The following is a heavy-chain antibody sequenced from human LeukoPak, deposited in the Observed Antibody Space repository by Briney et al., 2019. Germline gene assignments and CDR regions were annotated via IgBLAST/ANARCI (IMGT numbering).Heavy chain of an antibody. J-gene: IGHJ6*02. D-gene: IGHD2-2*01. V-gene: IGHV1-8*01. CDR2: MNPNSGNT. CDR3: GRGDCSSTSCQLRDYYYYGMDV. Sequence: ASVKVSCKASGYTFTSYDINWVRQATGQGLEWMGWMNPNSGNTGYAQKFQGRVTMTRNTSISTAYMELSSLRSEDTAVYYCGRGDCSSTSCQLRDYYYYGMDVWGQGTTVTVSS. CDR1: GYTFTSYD.